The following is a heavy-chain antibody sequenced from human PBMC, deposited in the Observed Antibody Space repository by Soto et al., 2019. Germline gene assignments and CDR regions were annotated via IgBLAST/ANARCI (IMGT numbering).Heavy chain of an antibody. CDR1: GGSISSPSYN. V-gene: IGHV4-39*01. Sequence: QVQLQQSGPGLLKPSETLSLTCTVSGGSISSPSYNWGWVRQPPGKGPEWICSFFYGRRTHYSPSLESRLSISVDTAMSQVSLILTSVTAADTAVYYCATVASTHFDSWGQGALVVVSS. CDR2: FFYGRRT. CDR3: ATVASTHFDS. D-gene: IGHD1-1*01. J-gene: IGHJ4*02.